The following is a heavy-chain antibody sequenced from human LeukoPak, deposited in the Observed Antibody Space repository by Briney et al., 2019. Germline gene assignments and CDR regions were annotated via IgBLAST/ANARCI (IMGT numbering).Heavy chain of an antibody. V-gene: IGHV4-34*01. CDR3: REERRRTSGSYGMYDYYGMDV. CDR1: GGSFSGYY. J-gene: IGHJ6*02. D-gene: IGHD1-26*01. CDR2: INHSGSA. Sequence: PSETLSLTCAVYGGSFSGYYWSWIRQPPGKGLEWIGEINHSGSANYNPSLKSRVTMSIDTSENHFSLKLISVTAADTAVYYCREERRRTSGSYGMYDYYGMDVWGQGTTVTVSS.